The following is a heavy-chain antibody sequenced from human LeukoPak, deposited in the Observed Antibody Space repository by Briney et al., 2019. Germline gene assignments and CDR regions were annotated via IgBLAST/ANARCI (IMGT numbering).Heavy chain of an antibody. CDR1: GYTFTSYG. CDR3: ARIPYYYDSSGYRY. J-gene: IGHJ4*02. CDR2: ISAYNGNT. D-gene: IGHD3-22*01. V-gene: IGHV1-18*01. Sequence: ASVKVSCKASGYTFTSYGISWVRQAPGQGLEWMGWISAYNGNTYYAQNLQGRVTMTTDTFTSTAYMELRSLRSDDTAVYYCARIPYYYDSSGYRYWGQGTLVTVSS.